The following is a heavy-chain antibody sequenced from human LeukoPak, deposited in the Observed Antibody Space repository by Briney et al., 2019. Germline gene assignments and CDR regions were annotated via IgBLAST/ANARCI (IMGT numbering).Heavy chain of an antibody. D-gene: IGHD5-18*01. V-gene: IGHV4-34*01. J-gene: IGHJ4*02. Sequence: PSETLSLTCAVYGGSFSGYYWNWIRQSPGKGLEWIGEINHSGSTKYNPSLKSRVTMSVDTSKNQFSLRLNSVTAADTAAYYCASRRFNYGFSTPFAYWGQGTLVTVPS. CDR1: GGSFSGYY. CDR2: INHSGST. CDR3: ASRRFNYGFSTPFAY.